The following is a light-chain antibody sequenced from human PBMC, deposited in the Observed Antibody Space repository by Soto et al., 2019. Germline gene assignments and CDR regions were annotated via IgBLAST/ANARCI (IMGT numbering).Light chain of an antibody. J-gene: IGLJ2*01. CDR2: EVS. V-gene: IGLV2-8*01. CDR3: SSYAGSNIVV. Sequence: QSALTQPPSASGSPGQSVTISCTGTSSDVGGYNFVSWNQQHPGKAPKLMIYEVSERPSGVPDRFSGSKSGNTASLTVSGLQAEDEADYYCSSYAGSNIVVFGGGTKVTVL. CDR1: SSDVGGYNF.